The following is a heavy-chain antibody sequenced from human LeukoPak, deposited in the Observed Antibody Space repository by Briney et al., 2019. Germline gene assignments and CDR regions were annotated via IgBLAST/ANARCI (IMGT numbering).Heavy chain of an antibody. V-gene: IGHV1-58*01. CDR3: AAADYGGNSGYDAFDI. CDR2: IVVGSGNT. Sequence: ASVKVSCKASGFTFTSSAVQWVRQARGQRLEWIGWIVVGSGNTNYAQKFQERVTITRDMSTSTAYMELSSLRSEDAAVYYCAAADYGGNSGYDAFDIWGQGTMVTVSS. J-gene: IGHJ3*02. CDR1: GFTFTSSA. D-gene: IGHD4-23*01.